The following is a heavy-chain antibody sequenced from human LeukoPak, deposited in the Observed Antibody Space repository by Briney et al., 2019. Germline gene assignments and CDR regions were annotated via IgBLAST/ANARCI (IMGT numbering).Heavy chain of an antibody. CDR2: ISYDGSNK. V-gene: IGHV3-30-3*01. CDR1: GFTFSSYA. CDR3: ARGGDY. D-gene: IGHD3-16*01. J-gene: IGHJ4*02. Sequence: GGSLRLSCAASGFTFSSYAMHWVRQAPGKGLEWVAVISYDGSNKYYADSVKGRFTISRDNSKNTLYLQMNSLRAEDTAVYYCARGGDYWGQGTLVTVSS.